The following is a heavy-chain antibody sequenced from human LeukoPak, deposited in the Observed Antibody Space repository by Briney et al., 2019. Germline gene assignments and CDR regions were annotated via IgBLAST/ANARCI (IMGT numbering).Heavy chain of an antibody. Sequence: ASVKVSCKASGGTFSSYAISWVRQAPGQGLEWMGGIIPIFGTANYAQKFQGRVTITTDESTSTAYMELSSLRSEDTAVYYCAREQGKWEYYYDSSGPFDYWGXGTLVTVSS. J-gene: IGHJ4*02. D-gene: IGHD3-22*01. CDR3: AREQGKWEYYYDSSGPFDY. V-gene: IGHV1-69*05. CDR1: GGTFSSYA. CDR2: IIPIFGTA.